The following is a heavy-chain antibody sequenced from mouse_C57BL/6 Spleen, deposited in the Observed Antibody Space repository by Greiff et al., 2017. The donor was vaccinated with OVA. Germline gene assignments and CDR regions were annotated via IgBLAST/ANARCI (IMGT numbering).Heavy chain of an antibody. Sequence: EVQLQQSGPELVKPGASVKISCKASGYTFTDYYMNWVKQSHGKSLAWIGDINPNNGGTSYNQKFKGKATLTVDKSSSTAYMELRSLTSEDSAVYYCVPLPYYDGFAYWGQGTLVTVSA. D-gene: IGHD2-4*01. J-gene: IGHJ3*01. CDR3: VPLPYYDGFAY. V-gene: IGHV1-26*01. CDR2: INPNNGGT. CDR1: GYTFTDYY.